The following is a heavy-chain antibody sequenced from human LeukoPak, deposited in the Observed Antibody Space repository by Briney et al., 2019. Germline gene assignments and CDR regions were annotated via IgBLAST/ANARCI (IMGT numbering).Heavy chain of an antibody. V-gene: IGHV3-48*02. Sequence: GGSLRLSCAASGFSFSSYGMNWVRQAPGQGLEWISYISTSSGTIYYADSVEGRFTISRDSARNSLFLQMNSLRDDDTAVYCCARVDCSGGSCYSALTLWGQGTLVTVSS. CDR3: ARVDCSGGSCYSALTL. J-gene: IGHJ4*02. D-gene: IGHD2-15*01. CDR1: GFSFSSYG. CDR2: ISTSSGTI.